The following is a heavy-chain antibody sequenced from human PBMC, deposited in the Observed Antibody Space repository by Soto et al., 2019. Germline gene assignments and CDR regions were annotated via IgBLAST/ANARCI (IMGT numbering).Heavy chain of an antibody. V-gene: IGHV3-30-3*01. J-gene: IGHJ3*02. CDR2: VSKDGSNT. D-gene: IGHD1-26*01. Sequence: QVQLVESGGGVVQPGRSLRLSCAASGFTFNFFAMHWVRQAPGKGLEWVAAVSKDGSNTYYADSVKGRFTISRDNPKNTLYLQMNGLRVEDTAVYYCARDIWWEPGVDAFHIWGQGTMVIVSP. CDR3: ARDIWWEPGVDAFHI. CDR1: GFTFNFFA.